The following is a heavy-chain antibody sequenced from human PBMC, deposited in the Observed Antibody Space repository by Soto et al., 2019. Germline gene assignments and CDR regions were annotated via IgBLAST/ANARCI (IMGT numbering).Heavy chain of an antibody. Sequence: GGSLRLSCAASGFTFSSYSMNWVRQAPGKGLEWVSSISSSSSYIYYADSVKGRFTISRDNSRNTLYLKMNSLGAEDAALYYCAKALVGEVGATDYWGQGTLVTVSS. CDR3: AKALVGEVGATDY. D-gene: IGHD1-26*01. V-gene: IGHV3-21*04. J-gene: IGHJ4*02. CDR2: ISSSSSYI. CDR1: GFTFSSYS.